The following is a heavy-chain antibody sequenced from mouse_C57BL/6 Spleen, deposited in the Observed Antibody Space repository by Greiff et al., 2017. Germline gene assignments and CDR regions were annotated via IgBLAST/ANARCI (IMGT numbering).Heavy chain of an antibody. CDR2: IYPGDGDT. CDR3: ASSPITTVVDY. V-gene: IGHV1-82*01. D-gene: IGHD1-1*02. J-gene: IGHJ2*01. Sequence: QVQLQQSGPELVKPGASVKISCKASGYAFSSSWMNWVKQRPGKGLEWIGRIYPGDGDTNYNGKFKGKATLTADKSSSTAYMQLSSLTSEDSAVYFCASSPITTVVDYWGQGTTRTVSS. CDR1: GYAFSSSW.